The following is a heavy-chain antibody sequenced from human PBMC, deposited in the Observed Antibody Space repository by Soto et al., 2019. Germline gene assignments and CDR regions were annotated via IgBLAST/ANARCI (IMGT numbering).Heavy chain of an antibody. D-gene: IGHD3-9*01. CDR1: GGSISSYY. CDR3: ASHGVLRYFDWLLPQPSYYYYYGMDV. J-gene: IGHJ6*02. V-gene: IGHV4-59*12. Sequence: PSETLSLTCTVSGGSISSYYWSWIRQPPGKGLEWIGYIYYSGSTNYNPSLKSRVTISVDKSISTAYLQWSSLKASDTAMYYCASHGVLRYFDWLLPQPSYYYYYGMDVWGQGTTVTVSS. CDR2: IYYSGST.